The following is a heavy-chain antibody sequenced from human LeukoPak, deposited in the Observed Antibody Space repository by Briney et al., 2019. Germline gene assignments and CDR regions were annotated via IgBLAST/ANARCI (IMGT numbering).Heavy chain of an antibody. CDR1: GGSISSYY. V-gene: IGHV4-59*01. Sequence: SETLSLTCTVSGGSISSYYWGWIRQPPGKGLEWIGYIYYSGSTNYNPSLKSRVTISVDTSKNQFSLKLSSVTAADTAVYYCARVRFLEWLPDAFDIWGQGTMVTVSS. D-gene: IGHD3-3*01. CDR2: IYYSGST. CDR3: ARVRFLEWLPDAFDI. J-gene: IGHJ3*02.